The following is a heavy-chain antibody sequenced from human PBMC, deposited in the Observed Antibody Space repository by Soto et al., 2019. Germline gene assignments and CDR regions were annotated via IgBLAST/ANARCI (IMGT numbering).Heavy chain of an antibody. CDR2: IRSSGSPT. J-gene: IGHJ4*02. Sequence: GGSLRLSCAASGFTVSSKYMTWVRQAPGKGLEWVSYIRSSGSPTYYAGSVKGRFTISRDNAKKSLYLQMNSLRAEDTAVYFCAKGPDYWGQGTLVTVSS. CDR3: AKGPDY. V-gene: IGHV3-48*01. CDR1: GFTVSSKY.